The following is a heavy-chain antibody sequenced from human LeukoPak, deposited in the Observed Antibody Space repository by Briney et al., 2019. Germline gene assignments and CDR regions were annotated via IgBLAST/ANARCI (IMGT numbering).Heavy chain of an antibody. V-gene: IGHV4-59*01. J-gene: IGHJ5*02. D-gene: IGHD3-10*01. Sequence: SETLSLTCTVSGGSIGSYYWSWIRQPPGKGLEWIGSINYSGSTNYNPSLKSRVTISVDTSKNQFSLKLSSVTAADTAVYYCARPRVYYYGSGRSGWFDPWGQGTLVTVSS. CDR3: ARPRVYYYGSGRSGWFDP. CDR1: GGSIGSYY. CDR2: INYSGST.